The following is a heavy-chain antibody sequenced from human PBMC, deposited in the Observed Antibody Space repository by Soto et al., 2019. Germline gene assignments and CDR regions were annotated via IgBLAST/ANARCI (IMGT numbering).Heavy chain of an antibody. CDR2: TNSDGGST. Sequence: EVQLVESGGGLVQRGGSLRLSCAADGFTFSSNWMHWVRQAPGKGLVWVSRTNSDGGSTSYAGSVKGRLTISRDNAKNTLYLQMNSLRAEDPAVYYCARHLVGADHDALDIWGQLTMVTVSS. CDR1: GFTFSSNW. D-gene: IGHD1-26*01. CDR3: ARHLVGADHDALDI. V-gene: IGHV3-74*01. J-gene: IGHJ3*02.